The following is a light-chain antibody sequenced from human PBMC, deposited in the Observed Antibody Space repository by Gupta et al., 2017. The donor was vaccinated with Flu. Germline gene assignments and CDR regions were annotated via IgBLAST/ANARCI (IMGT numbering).Light chain of an antibody. CDR1: QEFWTY. J-gene: IGKJ4*01. CDR2: NAS. CDR3: QQRDKCPCT. Sequence: PCFLDPSVGERVTITCQARQEFWTYLDWDQKPPGQGPQFLIYNASTRESGVPARFSGSGSGTEFTLTISSLQPEDSATYYCQQRDKCPCTFGGGTKVEI. V-gene: IGKV1-9*01.